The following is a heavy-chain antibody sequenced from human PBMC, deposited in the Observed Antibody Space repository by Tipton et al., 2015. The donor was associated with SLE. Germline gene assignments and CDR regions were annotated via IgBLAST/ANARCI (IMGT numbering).Heavy chain of an antibody. J-gene: IGHJ6*02. CDR3: ARKEGQYYDFWSGYNGGMDV. Sequence: TLSLTCTVSGGSISSSSYYWGWIRQPPGKGLEWIGSIYYSGSTYYNPSLKSRVTISVDTSKNQFSLKLSSVTAADTAVYYCARKEGQYYDFWSGYNGGMDVWGQGTTVTVSS. CDR2: IYYSGST. V-gene: IGHV4-39*01. CDR1: GGSISSSSYY. D-gene: IGHD3-3*01.